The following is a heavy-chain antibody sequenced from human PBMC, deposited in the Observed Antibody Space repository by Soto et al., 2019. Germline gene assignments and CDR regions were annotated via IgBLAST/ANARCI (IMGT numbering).Heavy chain of an antibody. CDR3: ASVRVYVWGFNRYASHGFDS. J-gene: IGHJ4*02. CDR1: GASFSGYY. V-gene: IGHV4-34*01. Sequence: PSEPLSLSCAVDGASFSGYYWSWLRQPPGKGLEWIGEINHSGSTNYNPSLKSRVTISVDTSKNQFSLKLSSVTAADTAVYYCASVRVYVWGFNRYASHGFDSWGQGTPVPVSS. CDR2: INHSGST. D-gene: IGHD3-16*02.